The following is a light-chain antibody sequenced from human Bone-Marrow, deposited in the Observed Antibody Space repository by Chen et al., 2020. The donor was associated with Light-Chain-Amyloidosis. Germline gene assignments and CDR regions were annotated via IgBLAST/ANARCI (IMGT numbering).Light chain of an antibody. J-gene: IGLJ2*01. V-gene: IGLV3-25*03. Sequence: SYELTQPPSVSVSPGQTPRITCSGDDLPTKYAYWYQQKPGQAPVLVIHRDTERPSGISERFSGSSSGTTATLTISGVQAEDEADYHCQSVDSSGTYEVIFGGGTKLTVL. CDR3: QSVDSSGTYEVI. CDR2: RDT. CDR1: DLPTKY.